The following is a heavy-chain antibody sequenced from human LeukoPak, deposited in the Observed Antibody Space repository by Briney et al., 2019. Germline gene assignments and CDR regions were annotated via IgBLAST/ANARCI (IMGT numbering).Heavy chain of an antibody. CDR3: AKSIFSRTAVAGDVTFDY. V-gene: IGHV3-23*01. CDR1: GFTFSSYA. J-gene: IGHJ4*02. CDR2: ISGSGGST. Sequence: PGGSLRLSCAASGFTFSSYAMSWARQAPGKGLEWVSAISGSGGSTYYGDSVKGRFTISRDNSKNTLYLQMNSLRAEDTALYYCAKSIFSRTAVAGDVTFDYWGQGTLVTVSS. D-gene: IGHD6-19*01.